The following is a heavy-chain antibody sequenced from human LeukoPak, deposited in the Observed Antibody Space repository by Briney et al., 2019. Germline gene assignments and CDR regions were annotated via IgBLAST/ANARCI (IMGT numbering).Heavy chain of an antibody. CDR3: AKVFDFWSGYDY. CDR1: GFTFSSYW. V-gene: IGHV3-23*01. Sequence: PGGSLRLSCAASGFTFSSYWMSWVRQAPGKGLEWASAISGSGGSTYYADSVKGRFTISRDNSKNTLYLQMNSLRAEDTAVYYCAKVFDFWSGYDYWGQGTLVTVSS. CDR2: ISGSGGST. J-gene: IGHJ4*02. D-gene: IGHD3-3*01.